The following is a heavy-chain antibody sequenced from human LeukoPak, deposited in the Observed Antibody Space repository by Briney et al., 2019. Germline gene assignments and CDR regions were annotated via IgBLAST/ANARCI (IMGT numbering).Heavy chain of an antibody. Sequence: SETLSLTCTVSGGSISSHYWSWIRQPPGKGLEWIGYIYYSGSTNYNPSLKSRVTISVDTSKNQFSLKLSSVTAADTAVYYCARGSVTYEGVVPAASDAFDIWGQGTMVTVSS. CDR2: IYYSGST. J-gene: IGHJ3*02. V-gene: IGHV4-59*11. CDR3: ARGSVTYEGVVPAASDAFDI. D-gene: IGHD2-2*01. CDR1: GGSISSHY.